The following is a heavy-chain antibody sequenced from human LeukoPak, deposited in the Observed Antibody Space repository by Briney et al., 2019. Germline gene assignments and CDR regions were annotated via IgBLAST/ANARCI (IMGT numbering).Heavy chain of an antibody. Sequence: GGSLRLSCAASGFTFSSYSMNSVRQAPGKGLEWVSSISSSSSYIYYADSVKGRFTISRDNAKNSLYLQMNSLRAEDTAVYYCARVPLGLGQDYYYMDVWGKGTTVTVSS. V-gene: IGHV3-21*01. D-gene: IGHD7-27*01. CDR1: GFTFSSYS. CDR3: ARVPLGLGQDYYYMDV. CDR2: ISSSSSYI. J-gene: IGHJ6*03.